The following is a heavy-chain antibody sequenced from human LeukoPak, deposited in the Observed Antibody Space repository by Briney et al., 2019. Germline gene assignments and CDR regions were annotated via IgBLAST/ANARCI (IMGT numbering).Heavy chain of an antibody. V-gene: IGHV4-38-2*02. CDR3: ARDRGNLDAFDI. J-gene: IGHJ3*02. Sequence: LETLSLTCTVSGYSISSGYYWGWIRQPPGKWLEWIGSIYHSGSTYYNPSLKSRVTISVDTSKNQFSLKLSSVTAADTAVYYCARDRGNLDAFDIWGQGTMVTVSS. CDR2: IYHSGST. CDR1: GYSISSGYY. D-gene: IGHD4-23*01.